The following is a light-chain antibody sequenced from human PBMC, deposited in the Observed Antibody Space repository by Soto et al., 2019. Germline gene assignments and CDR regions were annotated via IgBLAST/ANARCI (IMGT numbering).Light chain of an antibody. J-gene: IGKJ2*01. CDR3: QQCDNSPYT. CDR2: GAS. CDR1: QSVSRSY. Sequence: DTVLTQSPGTLSSSPGERATLSCRASQSVSRSYLAWYQQKPGQAPRLLIYGASSRATGIPDRFSGSVSGTDFPLTISRLEPEDFAVYYCQQCDNSPYTFGEGTKLEIK. V-gene: IGKV3-20*01.